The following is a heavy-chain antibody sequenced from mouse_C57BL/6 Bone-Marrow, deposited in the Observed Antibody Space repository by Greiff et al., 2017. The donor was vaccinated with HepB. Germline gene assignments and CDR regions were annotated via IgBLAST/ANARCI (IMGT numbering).Heavy chain of an antibody. CDR2: IHPNSGST. Sequence: QVQLQQPGAELVKPGASVKLSCKASGYTFTSYWMHWVKQRPGQGLEWIGMIHPNSGSTNYNEKFKSKATLTVDKSSSTAYTQLSRLTSEDSAVYYCAREGVNWVYAMDYWGQGTSVTVSS. J-gene: IGHJ4*01. D-gene: IGHD4-1*01. CDR1: GYTFTSYW. V-gene: IGHV1-64*01. CDR3: AREGVNWVYAMDY.